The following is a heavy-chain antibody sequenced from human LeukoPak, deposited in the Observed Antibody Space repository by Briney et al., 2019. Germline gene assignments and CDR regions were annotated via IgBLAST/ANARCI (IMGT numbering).Heavy chain of an antibody. D-gene: IGHD3-10*01. Sequence: GGSLRLSCAASGXTFSNYAMSWVRQAPGKGLEWVSTISYTGGSANNADSVRGRFTISRDNSKNMLYLQMNSLRAEDTAVYYCANKLRGSHYFDYWGQGTLVTVSS. CDR3: ANKLRGSHYFDY. CDR2: ISYTGGSA. CDR1: GXTFSNYA. J-gene: IGHJ4*02. V-gene: IGHV3-23*01.